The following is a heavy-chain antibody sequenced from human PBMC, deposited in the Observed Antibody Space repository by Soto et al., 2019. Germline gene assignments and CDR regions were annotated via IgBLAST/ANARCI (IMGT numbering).Heavy chain of an antibody. CDR2: IYYSGST. Sequence: PSETLSLTCTVSGGSISSSSYYWGWIRQPPGKGLEWIGSIYYSGSTYYNPSLKSRVTISVDTSKNQFSLKLSSVTAADTAVYYCASARGVPHLYYFDYWGQGTLVTVS. D-gene: IGHD3-10*01. V-gene: IGHV4-39*07. CDR3: ASARGVPHLYYFDY. CDR1: GGSISSSSYY. J-gene: IGHJ4*02.